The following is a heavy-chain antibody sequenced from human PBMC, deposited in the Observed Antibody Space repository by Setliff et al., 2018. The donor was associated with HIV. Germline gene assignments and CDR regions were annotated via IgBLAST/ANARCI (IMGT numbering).Heavy chain of an antibody. J-gene: IGHJ4*02. D-gene: IGHD6-6*01. CDR3: ARHSGAPYSSSSGLFDF. Sequence: KTSETLSLTCTVSGGSISSSTYYWGWIRQPPGKGLEWVGSIYFSGSTYYSPSPKSRVTMSVDTSKSQFSLKVSSVTAADTAVYYCARHSGAPYSSSSGLFDFWGQGTLVTSPQ. CDR1: GGSISSSTYY. CDR2: IYFSGST. V-gene: IGHV4-39*01.